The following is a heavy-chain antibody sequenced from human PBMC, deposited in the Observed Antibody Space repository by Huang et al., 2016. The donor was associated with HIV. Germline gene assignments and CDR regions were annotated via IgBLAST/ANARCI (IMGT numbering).Heavy chain of an antibody. J-gene: IGHJ3*01. D-gene: IGHD3-16*01. CDR1: GGSFNNFG. CDR3: AKSGGAWGSPYAFDL. CDR2: IIPRFGTR. Sequence: QVQLVQSGAEVRKPGSSVKVSCRASGGSFNNFGINWVRQAPGQGLDWRGGIIPRFGTRNDVQRFKDRVTIPADETTGVVHLEVTSLRSDDTAVYFCAKSGGAWGSPYAFDLWGPGTMVTVSS. V-gene: IGHV1-69*13.